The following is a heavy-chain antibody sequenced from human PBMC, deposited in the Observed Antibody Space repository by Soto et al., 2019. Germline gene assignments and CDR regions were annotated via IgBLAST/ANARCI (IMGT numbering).Heavy chain of an antibody. J-gene: IGHJ6*02. CDR1: GYSFSTHS. Sequence: ASVKVSCKASGYSFSTHSIHWVRQAPGQGLEWMGWINGGNGNTKYSQKFRDRVTITRDASASTGYLQMNSLRPEDTAVYYCARPPFCAFSSSCYRSQFYGMDVWGQGATVTVSS. V-gene: IGHV1-3*01. D-gene: IGHD6-13*01. CDR3: ARPPFCAFSSSCYRSQFYGMDV. CDR2: INGGNGNT.